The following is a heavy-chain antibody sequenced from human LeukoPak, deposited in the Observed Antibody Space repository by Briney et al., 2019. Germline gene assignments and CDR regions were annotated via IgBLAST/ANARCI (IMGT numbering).Heavy chain of an antibody. Sequence: SETLSLTCTVSGGSISSYYWSWIRQPPGKGLEWIGYIYHSGSTNYNPSLKSRVTISVDTSKNQFSLKLSSVTAADTAVYYCARMGSSGYLVDYWGQGTLVTVSS. J-gene: IGHJ4*02. CDR2: IYHSGST. V-gene: IGHV4-59*01. CDR3: ARMGSSGYLVDY. D-gene: IGHD3-22*01. CDR1: GGSISSYY.